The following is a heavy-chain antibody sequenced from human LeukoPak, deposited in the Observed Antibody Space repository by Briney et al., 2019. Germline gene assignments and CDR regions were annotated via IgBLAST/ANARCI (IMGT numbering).Heavy chain of an antibody. J-gene: IGHJ4*02. CDR1: GYSISSGYY. V-gene: IGHV4-38-2*02. CDR2: IYRSGSA. CDR3: ARVGIDYSGNIIKYYFDY. Sequence: SETLSLTCTVSGYSISSGYYWGWIRQPPGKGLEWIGSIYRSGSAYYNPSLKSRVTISVDTSKNQFSLKLSSVTAADTAVYYCARVGIDYSGNIIKYYFDYWGQGTLVTVSS. D-gene: IGHD4-23*01.